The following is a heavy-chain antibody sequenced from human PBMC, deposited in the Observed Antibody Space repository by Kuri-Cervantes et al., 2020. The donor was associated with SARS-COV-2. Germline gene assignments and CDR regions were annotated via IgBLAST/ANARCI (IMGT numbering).Heavy chain of an antibody. V-gene: IGHV3-21*01. J-gene: IGHJ4*02. D-gene: IGHD4-17*01. CDR1: GFTFSSYT. CDR3: AKEYGDYFRPRNNFEY. CDR2: ISSSSSYI. Sequence: ETLSLTCTASGFTFSSYTMNWVRQAPGKGLEWVSSISSSSSYIYYADSVKGRFTISRDNAKNSPYLQMNSLSAEDTAVYYCAKEYGDYFRPRNNFEYWGQGTLVTVSS.